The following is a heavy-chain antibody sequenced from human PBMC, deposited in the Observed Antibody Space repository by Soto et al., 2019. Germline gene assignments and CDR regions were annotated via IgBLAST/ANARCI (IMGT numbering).Heavy chain of an antibody. CDR3: ARATPLYSFDPKYYFDY. CDR2: ISSSSSYI. J-gene: IGHJ4*02. CDR1: GFTFSSYS. Sequence: EVQLVESGGGLVKPGGSLRLSCAASGFTFSSYSMNWVRQAPGKGLEWVSSISSSSSYIYYADSVKGRFTISRDNAKNSLYLQMNSLRAEDTAVYYCARATPLYSFDPKYYFDYWGQGTLVTVSS. V-gene: IGHV3-21*01. D-gene: IGHD1-26*01.